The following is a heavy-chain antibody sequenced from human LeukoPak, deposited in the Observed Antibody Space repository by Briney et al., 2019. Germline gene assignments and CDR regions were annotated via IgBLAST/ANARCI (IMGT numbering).Heavy chain of an antibody. CDR3: ARDHYYGSGSYYSY. J-gene: IGHJ4*02. D-gene: IGHD3-10*01. CDR1: GFTFSSYG. V-gene: IGHV3-33*01. CDR2: IWYDGSNK. Sequence: PGGSLRLSCAASGFTFSSYGMHWVRQAPGKGLEWVAVIWYDGSNKYYADSVKGRFTISRDNPKNTLYLQMNSLRAEDTAVYYCARDHYYGSGSYYSYWGQGTLVTVSS.